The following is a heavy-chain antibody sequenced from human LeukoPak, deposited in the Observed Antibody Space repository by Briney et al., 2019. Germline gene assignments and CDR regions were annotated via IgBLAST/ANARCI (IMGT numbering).Heavy chain of an antibody. Sequence: SETLSLTCTVSGGSISSYYWSWIRQPPGKGLEWIGDIYYSGSTNYNPSLKSRVTISVDTSKNQFSLKLSSVTAADTAVYYCARDVRSYYDWYFDLWGRGTQVTVSS. CDR3: ARDVRSYYDWYFDL. CDR1: GGSISSYY. J-gene: IGHJ2*01. D-gene: IGHD1-26*01. V-gene: IGHV4-59*01. CDR2: IYYSGST.